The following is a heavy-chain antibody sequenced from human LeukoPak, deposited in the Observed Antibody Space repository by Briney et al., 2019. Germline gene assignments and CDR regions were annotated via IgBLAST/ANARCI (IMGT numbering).Heavy chain of an antibody. Sequence: GAALKTSCKCSGSIFTNYWIGWVRPLAGKGIEWMGIIYSPSFQGQVTISADKSISTAYLQWGSLKASDTAMYYCARPGVFGAAANDAFDIWGQGTMVTVSS. CDR3: ARPGVFGAAANDAFDI. V-gene: IGHV5-51*01. D-gene: IGHD6-13*01. CDR1: GSIFTNYW. J-gene: IGHJ3*02. CDR2: I.